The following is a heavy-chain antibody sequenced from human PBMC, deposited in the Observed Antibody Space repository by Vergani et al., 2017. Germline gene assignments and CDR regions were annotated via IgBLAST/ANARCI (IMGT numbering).Heavy chain of an antibody. CDR2: INPIDSKI. CDR3: TRHVPCGDGACLHFDH. CDR1: ESSFISNE. J-gene: IGHJ4*02. Sequence: EVMLVQSGAEVKKPGESLKISCKYSESSFISNEIAWVRQMSGKGLQWMGNINPIDSKIAYSPSFQGQTIMSLDKSITTAYLQWRSLKAADTAIYYCTRHVPCGDGACLHFDHWGQGGQVTVSS. V-gene: IGHV5-51*01. D-gene: IGHD2-21*01.